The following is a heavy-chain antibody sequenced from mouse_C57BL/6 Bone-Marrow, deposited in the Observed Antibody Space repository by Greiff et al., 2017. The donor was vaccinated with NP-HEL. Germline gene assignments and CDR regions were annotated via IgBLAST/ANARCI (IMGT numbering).Heavy chain of an antibody. CDR2: IYPGSGST. Sequence: QVQLKQSGAELVKPGASVKMSCKASGYTFTSYWITWVKQRPGQGLEWIGDIYPGSGSTNYNEKFKSKATLTVDTSSSTAYMQLSSLTSEDSAVYYYARGHLRRDYWGQGTTLTVSS. CDR1: GYTFTSYW. V-gene: IGHV1-55*01. D-gene: IGHD1-1*01. CDR3: ARGHLRRDY. J-gene: IGHJ2*01.